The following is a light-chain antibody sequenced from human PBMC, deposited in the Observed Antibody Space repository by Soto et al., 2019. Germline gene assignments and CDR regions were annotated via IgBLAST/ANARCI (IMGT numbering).Light chain of an antibody. V-gene: IGKV3-11*01. CDR3: QHRSDWPS. Sequence: EVVLTQSPATLSLSPGDRATLSCRASQSISNYLAWYQQKLGQAPRLLIYDASNRATGIPARFSGSGSGTDFTLTTTSLEPEDFAVYYCQHRSDWPSFGQGTKLEIK. CDR2: DAS. CDR1: QSISNY. J-gene: IGKJ2*01.